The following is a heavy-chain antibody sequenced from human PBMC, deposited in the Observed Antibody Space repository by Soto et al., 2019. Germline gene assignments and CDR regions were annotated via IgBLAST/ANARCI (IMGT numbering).Heavy chain of an antibody. Sequence: VGSLRLSCAASGFTVSSNYLTWVRQAPGKGLKWVSVLYPDGRAYYADSVKGRFTISTDNSKNSVYLQMNTLRAEDTALYYCARGLGRQYYDNRAYFQPDYWGQPTLVTVSS. V-gene: IGHV3-53*01. CDR1: GFTVSSNY. D-gene: IGHD3-22*01. CDR3: ARGLGRQYYDNRAYFQPDY. CDR2: LYPDGRA. J-gene: IGHJ4*02.